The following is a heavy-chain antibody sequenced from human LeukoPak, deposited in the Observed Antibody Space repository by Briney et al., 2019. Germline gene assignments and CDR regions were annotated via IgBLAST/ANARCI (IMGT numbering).Heavy chain of an antibody. Sequence: GGSLRLSCAASGFTFDDYAIHWVRQAPGKGLEWVSGISWSSGTKGYADSVKGRFTISRDNAKNSLYLQMNSLRAEDTALYYCAKDNRGGYGSGSDFDYWGQGPPVTVSS. J-gene: IGHJ4*02. CDR3: AKDNRGGYGSGSDFDY. CDR1: GFTFDDYA. CDR2: ISWSSGTK. D-gene: IGHD3-10*01. V-gene: IGHV3-9*01.